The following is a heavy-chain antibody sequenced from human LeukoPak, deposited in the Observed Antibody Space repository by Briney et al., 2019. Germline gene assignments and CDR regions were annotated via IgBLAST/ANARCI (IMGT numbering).Heavy chain of an antibody. CDR1: GFTFNTYA. CDR2: ISGSGGST. D-gene: IGHD3-16*01. J-gene: IGHJ6*02. Sequence: GGSLRLSCAASGFTFNTYALTWVRQAPGQGLEWVSAISGSGGSTFYADSVKGRSTISRDTSKNMMFLQLNSLRADDTAIYYCARFRWGDYYYYGVDVWGQGTTVTVSS. V-gene: IGHV3-23*01. CDR3: ARFRWGDYYYYGVDV.